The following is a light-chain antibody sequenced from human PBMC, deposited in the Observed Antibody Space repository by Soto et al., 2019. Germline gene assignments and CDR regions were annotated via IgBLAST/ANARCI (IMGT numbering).Light chain of an antibody. Sequence: EIVMTQSPASLSVSPGETATLSCRASQSISNSLAWYQQKPGQAPSLLIYVASTRDTGIPARFSGSGSGTEFTLTISSLQSEDSALYYCHQYNNWPPMTFGQGTKLEIK. V-gene: IGKV3-15*01. CDR3: HQYNNWPPMT. CDR1: QSISNS. J-gene: IGKJ2*01. CDR2: VAS.